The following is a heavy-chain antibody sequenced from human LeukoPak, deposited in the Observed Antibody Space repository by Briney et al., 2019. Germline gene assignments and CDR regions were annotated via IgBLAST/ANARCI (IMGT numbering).Heavy chain of an antibody. CDR2: IKTTGST. J-gene: IGHJ4*02. V-gene: IGHV4-4*07. CDR1: GASIGTYY. D-gene: IGHD3-10*01. CDR3: AKVAMYYYGSETYFFFDD. Sequence: SETLSLICRVSGASIGTYYWSWIRQPVGKGLEWIGQIKTTGSTHYNSSLESRVTMSLDTSKKEFSLNLTSVTAADTAVYYCAKVAMYYYGSETYFFFDDWGQGILVTVSS.